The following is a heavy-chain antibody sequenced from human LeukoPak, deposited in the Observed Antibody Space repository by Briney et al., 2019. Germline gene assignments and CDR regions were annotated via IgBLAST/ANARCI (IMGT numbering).Heavy chain of an antibody. J-gene: IGHJ4*02. CDR2: ISGSGGST. Sequence: SGGSLRLSCAASGFTFSSYAMSWVRQAPGKGLEWVSAISGSGGSTYYSDSVKGRFTISRDNSKNTVYLQLNSLRVEDTAVYYCAKMQGYFDYWGQGTLVTVSS. CDR1: GFTFSSYA. V-gene: IGHV3-23*01. CDR3: AKMQGYFDY.